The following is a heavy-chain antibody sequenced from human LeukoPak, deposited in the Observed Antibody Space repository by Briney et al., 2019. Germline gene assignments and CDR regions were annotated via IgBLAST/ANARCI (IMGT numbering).Heavy chain of an antibody. CDR3: ATDLVSGWSYRWGSVDY. Sequence: ASVKVSCKVSGYTLTELSMHWVRQAPGKGLERMGGFDPEDGETIYAQKFQGRVTMTEDTSTDTAYMELSSLRSEDTAVYYCATDLVSGWSYRWGSVDYWGQGTLVTVSS. CDR1: GYTLTELS. V-gene: IGHV1-24*01. D-gene: IGHD1-26*01. CDR2: FDPEDGET. J-gene: IGHJ4*02.